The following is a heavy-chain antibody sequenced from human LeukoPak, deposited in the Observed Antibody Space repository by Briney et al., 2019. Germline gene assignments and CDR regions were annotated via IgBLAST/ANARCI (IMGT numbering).Heavy chain of an antibody. D-gene: IGHD3-9*01. CDR3: ARENYDILTGYYYFDY. V-gene: IGHV3-48*04. J-gene: IGHJ4*02. CDR2: ISSSSTI. CDR1: GFTFSSYS. Sequence: GGSLRLSCAASGFTFSSYSMNWVRQAPGKGLEWVSYISSSSTIYYADSVKGRFTISRDNAKNSLYLQMNSLRAEDTAVYYCARENYDILTGYYYFDYWGQGTLVTVSS.